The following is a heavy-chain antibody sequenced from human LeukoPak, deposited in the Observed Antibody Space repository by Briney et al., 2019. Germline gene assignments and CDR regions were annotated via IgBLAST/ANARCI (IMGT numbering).Heavy chain of an antibody. Sequence: GGTLRLSCAASGFTFSSYGMSWVRQAPGKGLEWVSAISASGGSTYYADSVKGRFTISRDNSKNTLYLQMNSLRAEDTAVYYCAKDRYCGGDCYSTPNYWGQGTLVTVSS. CDR3: AKDRYCGGDCYSTPNY. CDR2: ISASGGST. D-gene: IGHD2-21*02. J-gene: IGHJ4*02. V-gene: IGHV3-23*01. CDR1: GFTFSSYG.